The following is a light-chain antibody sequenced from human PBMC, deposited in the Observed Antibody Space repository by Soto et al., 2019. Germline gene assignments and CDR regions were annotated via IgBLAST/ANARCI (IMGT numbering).Light chain of an antibody. CDR2: SAY. CDR1: QSVSTK. J-gene: IGKJ5*01. CDR3: QQYNNWPMIT. Sequence: MTQSPASRSASFGDRVTLCCRASQSVSTKLAWYQQKPGQPPRLLIYSAYISATDVPARFSGIGSGTDFTLTISTLQSQDFALYFCQQYNNWPMITFGQGTRLEIK. V-gene: IGKV3-15*01.